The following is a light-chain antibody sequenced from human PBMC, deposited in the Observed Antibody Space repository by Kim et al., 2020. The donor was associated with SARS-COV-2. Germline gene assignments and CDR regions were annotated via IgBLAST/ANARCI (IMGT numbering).Light chain of an antibody. CDR3: GSFSVTGSLVV. V-gene: IGLV2-14*03. CDR2: DVT. J-gene: IGLJ2*01. CDR1: NSDLGAYNS. Sequence: QSITISCTGTNSDLGAYNSVSWYQQHPGKVPKLVIFDVTDRPSGISSRFSGSKSGNTASLTISGLQTEDEADYFCGSFSVTGSLVVFGGGTKVTVL.